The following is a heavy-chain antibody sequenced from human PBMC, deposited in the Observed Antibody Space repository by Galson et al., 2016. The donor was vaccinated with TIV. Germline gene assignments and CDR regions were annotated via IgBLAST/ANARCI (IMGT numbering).Heavy chain of an antibody. CDR3: VRDSGIAMPGTAGDV. CDR2: ISGRGERT. J-gene: IGHJ6*02. Sequence: SLRLSCAASGFTFSSYAMIWVRQAPGKGLEWVSTISGRGERTFYAVSVKGRFTISRDNSKNTLYLQMNSLRAEDTAVYYCVRDSGIAMPGTAGDVWGQGTTVIVTS. V-gene: IGHV3-23*01. CDR1: GFTFSSYA. D-gene: IGHD6-19*01.